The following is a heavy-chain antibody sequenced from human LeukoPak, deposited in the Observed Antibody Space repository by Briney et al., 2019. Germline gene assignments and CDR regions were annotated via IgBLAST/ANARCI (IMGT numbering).Heavy chain of an antibody. J-gene: IGHJ3*02. CDR2: IYYSGST. D-gene: IGHD5-12*01. CDR1: GGSISSSSYY. CDR3: ARRPNSGYDYAVAFDAFDI. Sequence: KPSETLSLTCTVSGGSISSSSYYWGWIRQPPGKGLEWIGSIYYSGSTYYNPSLKSRVTISVDTSKNQFSLKLGSVTAADTAVYYCARRPNSGYDYAVAFDAFDIWGQGTMVTVSS. V-gene: IGHV4-39*01.